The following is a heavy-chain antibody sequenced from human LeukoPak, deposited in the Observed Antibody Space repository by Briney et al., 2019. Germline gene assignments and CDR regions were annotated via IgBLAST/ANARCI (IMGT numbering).Heavy chain of an antibody. CDR2: ISSSSSYI. Sequence: GGSLRLSCAASGFTFSSYSMTWVRQAPGKGLEWVSSISSSSSYIYYADSVKGRFTISRDNAKNSLYLQMNSLRAEDTAVYYCASQYSSTPSSDYWGQGTLVTVSS. D-gene: IGHD6-13*01. V-gene: IGHV3-21*01. CDR1: GFTFSSYS. J-gene: IGHJ4*02. CDR3: ASQYSSTPSSDY.